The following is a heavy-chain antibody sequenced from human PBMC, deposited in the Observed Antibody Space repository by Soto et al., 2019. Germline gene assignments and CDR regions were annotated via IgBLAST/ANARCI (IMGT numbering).Heavy chain of an antibody. CDR2: ISGSGGST. V-gene: IGHV3-23*01. D-gene: IGHD3-9*01. CDR3: AKTRPYYDILTGYYQIEDYYYYGMDV. J-gene: IGHJ6*02. CDR1: GFTFSSYA. Sequence: GGSLRLSCAASGFTFSSYAMSWVRQAPGKGLEWVSAISGSGGSTYYPDSVKGRFTISRANSKNRLYLQMNSLRAEDTAVYYCAKTRPYYDILTGYYQIEDYYYYGMDVWGQGTTVTVSS.